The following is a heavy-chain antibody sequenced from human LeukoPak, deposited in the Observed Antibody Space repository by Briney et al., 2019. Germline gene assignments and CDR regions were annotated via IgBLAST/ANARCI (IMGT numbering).Heavy chain of an antibody. CDR2: IYYSGST. D-gene: IGHD3-10*01. Sequence: SETLSLTCTVSGGSISNHYWTWIRRPPGKGLEWIGHIYYSGSTTYNPSLRSRVTISVDTSKNQFSLELSSVTPADTAAYYCARDLGYFGSGSYLGWFDPWGQGTLVTVSS. CDR3: ARDLGYFGSGSYLGWFDP. CDR1: GGSISNHY. V-gene: IGHV4-59*11. J-gene: IGHJ5*02.